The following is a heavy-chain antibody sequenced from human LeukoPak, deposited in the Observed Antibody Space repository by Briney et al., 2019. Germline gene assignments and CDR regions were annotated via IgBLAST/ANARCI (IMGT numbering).Heavy chain of an antibody. CDR3: AKDAPPCDFPPHEIDY. J-gene: IGHJ4*02. CDR1: GFTFSSYA. Sequence: GRSLRLSCAASGFTFSSYAMHWVRQAPGKGLEWVAVISYDGSNKYYADSVKGRFTISRDNSKNTLYLQMNSLRAEDTAVYYCAKDAPPCDFPPHEIDYGGQGTLVTVSS. V-gene: IGHV3-30-3*01. CDR2: ISYDGSNK. D-gene: IGHD3-3*01.